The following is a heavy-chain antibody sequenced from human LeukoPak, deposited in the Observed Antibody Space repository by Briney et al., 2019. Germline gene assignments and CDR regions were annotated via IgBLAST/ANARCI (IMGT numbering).Heavy chain of an antibody. CDR2: IYSGGTT. V-gene: IGHV3-53*01. J-gene: IGHJ4*02. Sequence: GGSLRLSCAASGFTVSNNYMSWVRQAPGKGLEWVSVIYSGGTTYYTDSVKGRFTISRDKFKDTLYLQMNSLRAEDTAVYYCARDGCSTTSCYADWGQGTLVTVSS. CDR1: GFTVSNNY. CDR3: ARDGCSTTSCYAD. D-gene: IGHD2-2*01.